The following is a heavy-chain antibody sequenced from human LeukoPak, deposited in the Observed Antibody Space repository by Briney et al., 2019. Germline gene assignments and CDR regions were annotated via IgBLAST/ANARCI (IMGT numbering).Heavy chain of an antibody. J-gene: IGHJ4*02. CDR3: AKSRSGSANWALQIFDN. D-gene: IGHD1-1*01. CDR2: IWYDGTYE. Sequence: PGGSLRLSCVASGFTFSDYGMHWVRQAPGKGLEWVAVIWYDGTYEYYADSVKGRFTISRDNSKNSLFVQMNSLRAEDTAVYFCAKSRSGSANWALQIFDNWGQGTLVTVSS. CDR1: GFTFSDYG. V-gene: IGHV3-33*06.